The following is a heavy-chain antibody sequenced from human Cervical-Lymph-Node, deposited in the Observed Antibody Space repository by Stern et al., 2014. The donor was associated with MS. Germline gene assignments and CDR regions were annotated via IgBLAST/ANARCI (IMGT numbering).Heavy chain of an antibody. D-gene: IGHD3-3*01. CDR3: ARQDYFWSGYYYYGMDV. CDR2: IKQDGSEK. J-gene: IGHJ6*02. V-gene: IGHV3-7*01. CDR1: GFTFSSYW. Sequence: EVQLEESGGGLVQPGGSLRLSCAASGFTFSSYWMSWVRQAPGKGLEWVANIKQDGSEKYYVDSVKGRFTISRDNAKNSLYLQMNSLRAEDTAVYYCARQDYFWSGYYYYGMDVWGQGTTVTVSS.